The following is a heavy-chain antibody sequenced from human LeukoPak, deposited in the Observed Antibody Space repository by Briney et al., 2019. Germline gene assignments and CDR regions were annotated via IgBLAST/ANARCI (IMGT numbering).Heavy chain of an antibody. CDR3: SRGGYIYGGHNWFDP. D-gene: IGHD5-18*01. CDR2: ISNSGST. V-gene: IGHV4-59*01. CDR1: GVSISSYY. Sequence: SETLSLTCTVSGVSISSYYWSWIRQPPGKGLEWIGYISNSGSTNYNPSLKSRVTISVDTSKNQFSLRLSSVTAADTAVYYCSRGGYIYGGHNWFDPWGQGTLVTISS. J-gene: IGHJ5*02.